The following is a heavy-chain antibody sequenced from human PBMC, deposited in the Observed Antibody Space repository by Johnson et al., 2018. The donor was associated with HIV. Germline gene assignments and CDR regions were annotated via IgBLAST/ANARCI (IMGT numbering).Heavy chain of an antibody. CDR2: ISYDESHK. CDR1: GFTFSSYA. CDR3: AKDLGANKDDEWATDYYDLSVAYPVPDPRAVVGAFDV. J-gene: IGHJ3*01. V-gene: IGHV3-30*04. Sequence: VQLVESGGGLVHPGRSLRLSCAASGFTFSSYAMHWVRQAPGKGLEWVAVISYDESHKYYADSVKGRFTISRDNSKNTVYLQMNSLSVEDTALYYCAKDLGANKDDEWATDYYDLSVAYPVPDPRAVVGAFDVWGQGTMVTVSS. D-gene: IGHD3/OR15-3a*01.